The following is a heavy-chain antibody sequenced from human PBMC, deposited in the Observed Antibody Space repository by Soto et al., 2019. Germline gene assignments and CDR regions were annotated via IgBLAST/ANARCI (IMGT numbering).Heavy chain of an antibody. Sequence: GGSLRLSCTASGFTFSSYVMSWVRQAPGKGLEWVSAVSTSGGSNIDYEDSVKGRFTVSRDNAKNSLYLQMNSLRAEDTAVYYCVRQGGYDKFDYWGQGTLVTVSS. J-gene: IGHJ4*02. CDR2: VSTSGGSNI. D-gene: IGHD5-12*01. V-gene: IGHV3-21*01. CDR1: GFTFSSYV. CDR3: VRQGGYDKFDY.